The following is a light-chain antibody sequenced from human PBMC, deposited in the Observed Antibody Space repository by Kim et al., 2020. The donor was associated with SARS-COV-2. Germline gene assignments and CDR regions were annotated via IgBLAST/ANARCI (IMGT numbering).Light chain of an antibody. CDR2: GKN. V-gene: IGLV3-19*01. CDR3: NSRGSNDNVL. Sequence: AMGQSGRITGQGDSLISSYATWYQQKPGQAPIVVIYGKNTRPTGIPDRFSGSSSGDTASLTITGTQAGDESDYYCNSRGSNDNVLFGGGTKLTVL. J-gene: IGLJ2*01. CDR1: SLISSY.